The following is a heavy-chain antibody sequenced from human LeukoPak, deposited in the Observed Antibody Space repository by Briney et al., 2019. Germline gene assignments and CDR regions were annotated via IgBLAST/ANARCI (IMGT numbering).Heavy chain of an antibody. CDR1: GYSFTSYW. V-gene: IGHV5-51*01. CDR2: IYPGDSDT. CDR3: AIHENFHTYYDILTGDAFDI. Sequence: GESLKISCKGSGYSFTSYWIGWVRQMPGKGLEWMGIIYPGDSDTRYSPSFQGQVTISADKSISTAYLQWSSLKASDTAMYYCAIHENFHTYYDILTGDAFDIWGQGTMVTVSS. J-gene: IGHJ3*02. D-gene: IGHD3-9*01.